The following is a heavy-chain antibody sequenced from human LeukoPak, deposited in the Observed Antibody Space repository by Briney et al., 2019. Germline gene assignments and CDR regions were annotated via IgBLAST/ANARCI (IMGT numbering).Heavy chain of an antibody. CDR3: ANSLRAAAGKGKPFDP. Sequence: GASVKVSCKASGYTFTGYYMHWVRQAPGQGLEWMGGIIPIFGTANYAQKFQGRVTITADKSTSTAYMELSSLRSEDTAVYYCANSLRAAAGKGKPFDPWGQGTLVTVSS. D-gene: IGHD6-13*01. V-gene: IGHV1-69*06. CDR2: IIPIFGTA. CDR1: GYTFTGYY. J-gene: IGHJ5*02.